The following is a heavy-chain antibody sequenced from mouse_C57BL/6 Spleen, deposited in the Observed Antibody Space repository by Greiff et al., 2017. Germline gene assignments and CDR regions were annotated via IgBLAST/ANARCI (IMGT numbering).Heavy chain of an antibody. J-gene: IGHJ2*01. CDR2: ISYNGST. V-gene: IGHV3-8*01. Sequence: EVMLVESGPGLAQPSQTLSLTCSVSGYSITSDYWNWIRKFPGNKLEYMGYISYNGSTYSNPSLKSRNSISRDTSKNQYYLQLNSVTTENTATYYCARSPVSCGSSSGFYFDYWGQGTTLTVSS. D-gene: IGHD1-1*01. CDR3: ARSPVSCGSSSGFYFDY. CDR1: GYSITSDY.